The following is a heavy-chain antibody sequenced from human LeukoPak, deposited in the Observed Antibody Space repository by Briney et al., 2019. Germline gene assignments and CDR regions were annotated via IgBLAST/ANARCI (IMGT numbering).Heavy chain of an antibody. Sequence: SETLSLTCTVSGGSISSYYWSWIRQPPGKGLEWIGYIYYSGSTNYNPSLKSRVTISVDTSKNQFSLKLSSVTAADTAVYYRARVVRDGYNYYFDYWGQGTLVTVSS. D-gene: IGHD5-24*01. CDR2: IYYSGST. J-gene: IGHJ4*02. CDR3: ARVVRDGYNYYFDY. V-gene: IGHV4-59*01. CDR1: GGSISSYY.